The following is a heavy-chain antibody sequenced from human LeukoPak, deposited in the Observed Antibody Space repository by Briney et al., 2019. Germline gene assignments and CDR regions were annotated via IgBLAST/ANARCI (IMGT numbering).Heavy chain of an antibody. CDR3: ARNMGDY. CDR2: INQDGTEK. Sequence: GGSLRLSCAASGFTFSTYWMTWVRQAPGKGLEWVANINQDGTEKNYVDSVKGRFTISRDNAKNSLYLQMKSLRAEDAAVYYCARNMGDYWGQGTLVTVSS. V-gene: IGHV3-7*04. J-gene: IGHJ4*02. CDR1: GFTFSTYW. D-gene: IGHD2/OR15-2a*01.